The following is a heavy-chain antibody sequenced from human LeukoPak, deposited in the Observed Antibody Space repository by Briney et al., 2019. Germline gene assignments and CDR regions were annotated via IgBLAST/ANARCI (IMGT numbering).Heavy chain of an antibody. V-gene: IGHV4-34*01. Sequence: SETLSLTCAVYGGSFSGYYWSWIRQPPGKGLEWIGEINHSGSTNYNPSLKSRVTISVDTSKNQFSLKLSSVTAADTAVYYCAREYDYGGNRPGCFQHWGQGTLVIVSS. CDR1: GGSFSGYY. CDR3: AREYDYGGNRPGCFQH. D-gene: IGHD4-23*01. J-gene: IGHJ1*01. CDR2: INHSGST.